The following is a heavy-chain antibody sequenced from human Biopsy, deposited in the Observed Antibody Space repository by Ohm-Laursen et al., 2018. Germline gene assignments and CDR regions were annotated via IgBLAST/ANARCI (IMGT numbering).Heavy chain of an antibody. CDR1: GKTFSDYQ. CDR2: INQAGTT. V-gene: IGHV4-34*08. CDR3: GNEVHGRDY. D-gene: IGHD2-15*01. Sequence: TLSLTCAVFGKTFSDYQWSWIRQPPGMGLEWIGQINQAGTTNYNPSLKSRVSISADASKYEFSLRLTSVTAADTAVYLCGNEVHGRDYWGLGAQVTVSS. J-gene: IGHJ4*02.